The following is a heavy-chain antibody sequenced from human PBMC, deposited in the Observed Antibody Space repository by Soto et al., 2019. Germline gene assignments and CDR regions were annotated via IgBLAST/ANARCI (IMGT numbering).Heavy chain of an antibody. CDR3: APNSGYYDY. V-gene: IGHV3-48*01. CDR1: GFTFSSYS. D-gene: IGHD3-22*01. Sequence: EVQLVESGGGLVQPGGSLRLSCAASGFTFSSYSMNWVRQAPGKGLEWVSYISSSSSTIYYADSVKGRFTISRDNAKNSLYLQMTSLRAEDTAVYYCAPNSGYYDYWGQGTLVTVSS. CDR2: ISSSSSTI. J-gene: IGHJ4*02.